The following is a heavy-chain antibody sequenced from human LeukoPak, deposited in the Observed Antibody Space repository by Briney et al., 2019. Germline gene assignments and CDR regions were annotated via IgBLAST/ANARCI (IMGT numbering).Heavy chain of an antibody. D-gene: IGHD2-2*01. V-gene: IGHV3-49*04. J-gene: IGHJ6*03. CDR3: TRAVVVVPADYLTNYYYYYMDV. Sequence: GGSLRLSCTASGFTFGDYAMSWVRQAPGKGLEWVGFIRSKAYGGTTEYAASVKGRFTISRDDSKSIAYLQMNSLKTEDTAVYYCTRAVVVVPADYLTNYYYYYMDVWGKGTTVTISS. CDR2: IRSKAYGGTT. CDR1: GFTFGDYA.